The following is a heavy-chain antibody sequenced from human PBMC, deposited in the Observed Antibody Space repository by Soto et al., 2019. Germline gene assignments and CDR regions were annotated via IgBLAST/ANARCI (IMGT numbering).Heavy chain of an antibody. CDR1: GYTFTSYG. Sequence: ASVKVSCKASGYTFTSYGISWVRQAPGQGLEWMGWISAYNGNTNYAQKLQGRVTMTTDTSTSTAYMELRSLRSDDTAVYYCAREGRFWSGPPPDYYGMDVWGQGTTVTVSS. CDR3: AREGRFWSGPPPDYYGMDV. V-gene: IGHV1-18*01. J-gene: IGHJ6*02. CDR2: ISAYNGNT. D-gene: IGHD3-3*01.